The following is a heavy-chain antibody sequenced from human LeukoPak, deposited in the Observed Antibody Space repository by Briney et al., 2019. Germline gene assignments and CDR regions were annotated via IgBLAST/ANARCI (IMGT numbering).Heavy chain of an antibody. CDR3: ATGVVPIWFDP. D-gene: IGHD3-3*01. CDR1: GYTFTSYD. Sequence: ASVKVSCKASGYTFTSYDINWVRQAPGQGLEWMGWMNPSSGNTGYAQKFQGRVTMTRNTSISTAYMELSSLRSEDTAVYYCATGVVPIWFDPWAREPWSPSPQ. J-gene: IGHJ5*02. V-gene: IGHV1-8*01. CDR2: MNPSSGNT.